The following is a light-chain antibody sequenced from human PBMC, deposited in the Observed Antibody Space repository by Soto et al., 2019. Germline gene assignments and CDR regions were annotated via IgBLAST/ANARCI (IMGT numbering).Light chain of an antibody. CDR2: EVT. CDR3: SSYLATNNRF. V-gene: IGLV2-14*01. J-gene: IGLJ1*01. Sequence: QSVLTQPASVSGSPGQSITISCTGTNSDLATYNFVSWYQQHPGRAPKLMIYEVTNRPSGVSNRFSGSKSGNTASLTISGLQAQDEADYYCSSYLATNNRFLGNGTKVTV. CDR1: NSDLATYNF.